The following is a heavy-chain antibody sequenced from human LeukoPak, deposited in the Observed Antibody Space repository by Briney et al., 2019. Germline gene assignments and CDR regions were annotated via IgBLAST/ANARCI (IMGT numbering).Heavy chain of an antibody. V-gene: IGHV3-15*01. D-gene: IGHD2-21*02. CDR1: GFTFSSYV. Sequence: PGGSLRLSCAASGFTFSSYVMSWVRQAPGKGLEWVARIRSKRDGGTTDYAAPVKGRFTISRDDSKNTMYLQMNSLKAEDTAVYYCARDWYYAFDFWGQGTMVTVSS. CDR3: ARDWYYAFDF. CDR2: IRSKRDGGTT. J-gene: IGHJ3*01.